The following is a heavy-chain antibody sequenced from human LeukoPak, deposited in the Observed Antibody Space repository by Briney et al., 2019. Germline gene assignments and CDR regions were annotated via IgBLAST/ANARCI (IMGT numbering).Heavy chain of an antibody. CDR1: GYTLTELS. Sequence: GASVKVSCKVSGYTLTELSMHWVRQAPGKGLEWMGGFDPEDGETIYAQKLKGRVTMTEDTSTDTAYMELSSLRSEDTAVYYCATITMVRGVILPFDYWGQGTLVTVSS. V-gene: IGHV1-24*01. J-gene: IGHJ4*02. CDR2: FDPEDGET. CDR3: ATITMVRGVILPFDY. D-gene: IGHD3-10*01.